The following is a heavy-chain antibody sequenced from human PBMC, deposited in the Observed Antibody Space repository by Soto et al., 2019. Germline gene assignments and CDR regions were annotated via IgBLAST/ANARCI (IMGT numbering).Heavy chain of an antibody. Sequence: SETLSLTCTVSGGSISSSSYYWGWIRQPPGKGLEWIGSIYYSGSTYYNPSLKSRVTISVDTSKSQFSLKLSSVTAADTAVYYCASPKIAFYNWFDPWGQGTLVTVSS. D-gene: IGHD3-3*02. CDR2: IYYSGST. CDR1: GGSISSSSYY. J-gene: IGHJ5*02. V-gene: IGHV4-39*01. CDR3: ASPKIAFYNWFDP.